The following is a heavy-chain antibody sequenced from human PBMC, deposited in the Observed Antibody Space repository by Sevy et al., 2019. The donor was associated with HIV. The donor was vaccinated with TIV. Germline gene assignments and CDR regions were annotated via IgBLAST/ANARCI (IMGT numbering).Heavy chain of an antibody. CDR1: GYTFTSYD. CDR3: ARAGGRDIVVVPAAMDYYGMDV. D-gene: IGHD2-2*01. CDR2: MNPNSGNT. J-gene: IGHJ6*02. Sequence: ASVKVSCKASGYTFTSYDINWVRQATGQGLEWMGWMNPNSGNTGYAQTFQGRVTMTRNTSISTAYMELSSLRSEDTAVYYCARAGGRDIVVVPAAMDYYGMDVWGQGTTVTVSS. V-gene: IGHV1-8*01.